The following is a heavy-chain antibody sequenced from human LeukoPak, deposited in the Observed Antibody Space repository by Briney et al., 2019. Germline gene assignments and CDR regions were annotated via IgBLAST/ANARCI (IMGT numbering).Heavy chain of an antibody. CDR2: INGCNDDK. Sequence: GASVKVSGNASGYTFTHFAMHWVRQAPGQRREWLGWINGCNDDKKYSQQLQGRVTITRDTYANTAYMELSSLRYEDTAVYYCASGVGVYYYGMDVWGQGTTDTVSS. J-gene: IGHJ6*02. D-gene: IGHD1-26*01. CDR1: GYTFTHFA. V-gene: IGHV1-3*01. CDR3: ASGVGVYYYGMDV.